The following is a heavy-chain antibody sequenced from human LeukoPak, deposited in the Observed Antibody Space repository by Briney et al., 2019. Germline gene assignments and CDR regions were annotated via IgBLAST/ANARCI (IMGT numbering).Heavy chain of an antibody. J-gene: IGHJ4*02. V-gene: IGHV4-4*02. D-gene: IGHD6-19*01. CDR1: GGSISSSNW. Sequence: KASETLSLTCAVSGGSISSSNWWSWVHQPPGKGLEWIGEMYPSGSTNYNPSLKSRVTISIDKSKNQFSLKLTSVTAADTAVYYCARGIPSDSSGYYFDYWGQGTLVTVSS. CDR2: MYPSGST. CDR3: ARGIPSDSSGYYFDY.